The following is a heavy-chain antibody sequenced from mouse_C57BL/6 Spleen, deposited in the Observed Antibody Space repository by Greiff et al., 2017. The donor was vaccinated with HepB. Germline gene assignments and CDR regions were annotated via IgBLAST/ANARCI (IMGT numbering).Heavy chain of an antibody. CDR1: GYTFTSYW. V-gene: IGHV1-55*01. J-gene: IGHJ2*01. CDR2: IYPGSGST. D-gene: IGHD2-3*01. Sequence: QVQLQQPGAELVKPGASVKMSCKASGYTFTSYWITWVKQRPGPGLEWIGDIYPGSGSTTYHEKFKSKATLTVDTSSNTAYMQLSSLTSEASAVFYCERRHDGDYDVDDWGQGTTLTVSA. CDR3: ERRHDGDYDVDD.